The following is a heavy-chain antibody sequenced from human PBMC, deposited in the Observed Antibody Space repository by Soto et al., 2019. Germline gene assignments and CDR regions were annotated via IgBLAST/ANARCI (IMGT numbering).Heavy chain of an antibody. Sequence: EVDLLEAGGGLMHPGGSLRLYCAASGFTFSHYGMAWVRQAPGMGLEWGAGITSSGSTTNYADSVKGRFTISRDNSRNILYLGMSNLRTEDTALYHCAQALRLVINSWGQGTLVTVSS. D-gene: IGHD3-16*01. CDR3: AQALRLVINS. V-gene: IGHV3-23*01. CDR1: GFTFSHYG. J-gene: IGHJ5*02. CDR2: ITSSGSTT.